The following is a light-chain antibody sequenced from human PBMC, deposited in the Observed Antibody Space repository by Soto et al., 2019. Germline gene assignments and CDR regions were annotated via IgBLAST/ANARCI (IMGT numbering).Light chain of an antibody. J-gene: IGKJ5*01. CDR2: DAS. CDR3: QQRSKWPQEVT. V-gene: IGKV3-11*01. Sequence: EIVLTQSPSTLALSPGERATLSCRASQSVSSYLAWYQQKPGQAPRLLIYDASNRATGISARLSGSGSGTDFTLTISSLEPEDFAVYYCQQRSKWPQEVTFGQGTRLEIK. CDR1: QSVSSY.